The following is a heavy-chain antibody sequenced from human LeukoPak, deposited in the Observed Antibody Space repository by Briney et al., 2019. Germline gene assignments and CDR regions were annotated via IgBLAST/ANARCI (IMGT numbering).Heavy chain of an antibody. CDR3: ARERSGTDGGYMDV. D-gene: IGHD3-10*01. V-gene: IGHV4-59*01. CDR2: IYYSGST. Sequence: SETLSLTCTVSGGSMSSYYWSWIRQPPGKGLEWIGYIYYSGSTNYNPSLKSRVTISVDTSKNQFSLKLSSVTAADTAVYYCARERSGTDGGYMDVWGKGTTVTVSS. J-gene: IGHJ6*03. CDR1: GGSMSSYY.